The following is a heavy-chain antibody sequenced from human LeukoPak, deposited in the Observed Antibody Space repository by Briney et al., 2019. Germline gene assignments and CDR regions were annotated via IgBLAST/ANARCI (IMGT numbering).Heavy chain of an antibody. CDR2: ISGSGGST. CDR3: ARAGPFAFDY. V-gene: IGHV3-23*01. Sequence: PGGSLRLSCAASGFTFSSYAMSWVRQAPGKGLEWVSAISGSGGSTYYADSVKGRFTISRDNAKNSLYLQMNSLRAEDTAVYYCARAGPFAFDYWGQGTLVTVSS. J-gene: IGHJ4*02. D-gene: IGHD2-21*01. CDR1: GFTFSSYA.